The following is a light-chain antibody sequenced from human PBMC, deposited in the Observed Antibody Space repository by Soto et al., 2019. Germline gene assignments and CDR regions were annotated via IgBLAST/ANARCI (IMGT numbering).Light chain of an antibody. Sequence: QPVLTQSPSASASLGASVKLTCTLSSGHRTYAIAWLQQQPEKGPRYLMKLNSDGSHNRGDGIPDRFSGSSSGAERYLTISSLQSEDEADYYCQTWGTGIVLFGGGTKLTVL. CDR1: SGHRTYA. CDR3: QTWGTGIVL. J-gene: IGLJ2*01. V-gene: IGLV4-69*01. CDR2: LNSDGSH.